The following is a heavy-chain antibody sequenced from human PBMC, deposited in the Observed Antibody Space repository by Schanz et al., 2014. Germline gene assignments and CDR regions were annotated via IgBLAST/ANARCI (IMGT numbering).Heavy chain of an antibody. Sequence: QLQLQESGSGLVKPSQTLSLTCGVSGGSIRSGGSSWNWIRLPPGKGLEWIGYIYHSGSTYYNPSLKSRVTISVDRSKNQFSLKLTSVTAEDTAVYYCARGRGEVATIFHYYYFYYMDVWGKGTTVSVSS. V-gene: IGHV4-30-2*01. CDR3: ARGRGEVATIFHYYYFYYMDV. J-gene: IGHJ6*03. CDR2: IYHSGST. D-gene: IGHD5-12*01. CDR1: GGSIRSGGSS.